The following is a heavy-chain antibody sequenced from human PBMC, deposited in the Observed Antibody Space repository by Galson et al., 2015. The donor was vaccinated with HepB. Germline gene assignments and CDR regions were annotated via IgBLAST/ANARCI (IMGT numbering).Heavy chain of an antibody. J-gene: IGHJ4*02. Sequence: SLRLSCAVSGFTYNNYWMSWARQAPGRGLEWVANIKQDGSEKYYVDSVEGRFTVSRDNAKKTLYLDMNALSVEDTAVYYWARGWDTDVTSNFDYWGQGALVTVSS. CDR1: GFTYNNYW. CDR2: IKQDGSEK. V-gene: IGHV3-7*03. CDR3: ARGWDTDVTSNFDY. D-gene: IGHD5-18*01.